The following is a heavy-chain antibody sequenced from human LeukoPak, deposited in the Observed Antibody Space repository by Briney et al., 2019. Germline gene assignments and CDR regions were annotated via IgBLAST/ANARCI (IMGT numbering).Heavy chain of an antibody. V-gene: IGHV3-33*01. CDR1: GFTFSSYA. CDR2: IWYDGSNK. Sequence: GGSLRLSCAASGFTFSSYAMHWVRQAPGKGLEWVAVIWYDGSNKYYADSVKGRFTISRDNSKNTLYLQMNSLRAEDTAVYYCARGDYYGSRGDYWDQGTLVTVSS. J-gene: IGHJ4*02. D-gene: IGHD3-10*01. CDR3: ARGDYYGSRGDY.